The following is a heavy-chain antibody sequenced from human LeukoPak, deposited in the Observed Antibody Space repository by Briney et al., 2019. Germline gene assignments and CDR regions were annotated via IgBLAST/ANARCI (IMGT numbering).Heavy chain of an antibody. CDR3: AKDDRVSGLDY. CDR1: GFSFSSYA. J-gene: IGHJ4*02. V-gene: IGHV3-9*01. D-gene: IGHD1-14*01. Sequence: SGGSLRLSCAASGFSFSSYAMYWVRQAPGKGLEWVSGISWNSGSIGYADSVKGRFTISRDNAKNSLYLQMNSLRAEDTALYYCAKDDRVSGLDYWGQGTLVTVSS. CDR2: ISWNSGSI.